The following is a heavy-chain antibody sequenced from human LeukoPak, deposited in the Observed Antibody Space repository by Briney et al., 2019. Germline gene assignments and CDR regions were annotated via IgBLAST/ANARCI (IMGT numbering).Heavy chain of an antibody. Sequence: GASVKVSCKAPGGTLSTSAISWVRQAPGQGLEWMGGSIPMFGTPNYAQKFQGRVTVTTDASTNTAYMELSSLRSEDTAVYYCARARGYSYSSPFDYWGQGTLVTVSS. CDR1: GGTLSTSA. V-gene: IGHV1-69*05. CDR2: SIPMFGTP. D-gene: IGHD5-18*01. J-gene: IGHJ4*02. CDR3: ARARGYSYSSPFDY.